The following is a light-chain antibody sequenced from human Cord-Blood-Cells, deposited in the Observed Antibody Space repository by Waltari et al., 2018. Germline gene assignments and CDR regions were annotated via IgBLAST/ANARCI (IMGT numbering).Light chain of an antibody. CDR2: DAS. J-gene: IGKJ4*01. CDR1: QSISSW. V-gene: IGKV1-5*01. CDR3: QQYNRYLT. Sequence: IQMTQSPSTPSAFEGFRATIPCRASQSISSWLAWYQQKPGKPPKLLIYDASSLESGVPSRFGGSGSGTEFTLPISSLQPDDFATYYCQQYNRYLTFGGGTKVEIK.